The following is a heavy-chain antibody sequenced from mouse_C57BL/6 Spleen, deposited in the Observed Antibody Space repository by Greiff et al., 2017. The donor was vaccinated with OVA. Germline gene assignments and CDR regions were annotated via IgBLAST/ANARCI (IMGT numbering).Heavy chain of an antibody. D-gene: IGHD4-1*01. CDR3: ARGRTGTPSFDY. CDR2: ISYDGSN. Sequence: EVKLVESGPGLVKPSQSLSLTCSVTGYSITSGYYWNWIRQFPGNKLEWMGYISYDGSNNYNPSLKNRISITRDTSKNQFFLKLNSVTTEDTATYYCARGRTGTPSFDYWGQGTTLTVSS. J-gene: IGHJ2*01. CDR1: GYSITSGYY. V-gene: IGHV3-6*01.